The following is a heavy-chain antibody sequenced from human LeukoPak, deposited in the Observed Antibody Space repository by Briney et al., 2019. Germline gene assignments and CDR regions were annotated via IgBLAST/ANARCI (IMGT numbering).Heavy chain of an antibody. Sequence: LDTLSLTCIVSGGSLSRSTYYWRWIRQPPGKGLQWIGNISYSGITYYNPSLESRLTMSVDTSKNQFSLKLSSVTAADTAVYYCARLITLIGRNWFDPWGQGTLVTVSS. V-gene: IGHV4-39*01. J-gene: IGHJ5*02. CDR2: ISYSGIT. CDR3: ARLITLIGRNWFDP. CDR1: GGSLSRSTYY. D-gene: IGHD3-22*01.